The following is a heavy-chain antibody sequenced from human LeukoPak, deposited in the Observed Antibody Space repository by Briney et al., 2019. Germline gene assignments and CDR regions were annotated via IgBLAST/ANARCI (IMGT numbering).Heavy chain of an antibody. CDR1: GFTFDDYA. Sequence: GGSLRLSCAASGFTFDDYAMHWVRQAPGKGLEWVSGISWNSGSIGYADSVKGRFTISRDNAKNSLYLQMNSLRAEDTALYYCATLAAAGLNFDYWGQGTLDTVSS. D-gene: IGHD6-13*01. J-gene: IGHJ4*02. V-gene: IGHV3-9*01. CDR2: ISWNSGSI. CDR3: ATLAAAGLNFDY.